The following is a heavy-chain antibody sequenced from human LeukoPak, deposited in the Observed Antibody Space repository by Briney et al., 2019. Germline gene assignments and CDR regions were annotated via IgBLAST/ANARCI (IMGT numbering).Heavy chain of an antibody. V-gene: IGHV3-30*18. Sequence: GGSLRLSCAASGFTFSSYGMHWVRQAPGKGLEWVAVISYDGSNKYYADSVKGRFTISRDNSKNTLYLQMNSLRAEDTAVYYCAKAQSIAARPPDYWGQGTLVTVSS. CDR2: ISYDGSNK. CDR3: AKAQSIAARPPDY. CDR1: GFTFSSYG. J-gene: IGHJ4*02. D-gene: IGHD6-6*01.